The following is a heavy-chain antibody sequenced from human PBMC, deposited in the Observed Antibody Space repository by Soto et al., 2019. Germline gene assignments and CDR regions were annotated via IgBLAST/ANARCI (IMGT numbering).Heavy chain of an antibody. CDR3: ASRSSDYGDYVFDY. D-gene: IGHD4-17*01. Sequence: QVQLVQSGAEVKKPGASVKVSCKASGYTFTSYDINWVRQATGQGLEWMGWMNPNSGNTGYAQKFQGRVNMTRNTSISTAYMELSSLRSEDTAEYYCASRSSDYGDYVFDYWGQGTLVTVSS. CDR1: GYTFTSYD. CDR2: MNPNSGNT. J-gene: IGHJ4*02. V-gene: IGHV1-8*01.